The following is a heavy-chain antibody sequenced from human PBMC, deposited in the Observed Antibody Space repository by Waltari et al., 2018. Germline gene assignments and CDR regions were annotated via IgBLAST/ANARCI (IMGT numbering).Heavy chain of an antibody. CDR1: GFAFSTYW. CDR3: VRGGAYSTSPPGF. D-gene: IGHD2-2*01. Sequence: DVQLVESGGGLVQPGGSLRLSCAASGFAFSTYWLHWVRQIPGKGLVWVSIINSDGSTTNYADSVKGRFTISRDNARNTVYLQMNGLRAEDTAVYYCVRGGAYSTSPPGFWGHGTLVTVSS. J-gene: IGHJ4*01. V-gene: IGHV3-74*01. CDR2: INSDGSTT.